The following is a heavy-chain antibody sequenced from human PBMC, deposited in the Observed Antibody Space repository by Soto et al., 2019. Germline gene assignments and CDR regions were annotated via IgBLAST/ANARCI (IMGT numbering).Heavy chain of an antibody. CDR3: ARSGDRYCSSTSCYLDDY. Sequence: QVQLVQSGAEVKKPGASVKVSCKASGYTFTSYGISWVRQAARQGLEWKGWISAYNGNTNYAQKLQGRVTMTTDTSTSTAYMEQRSLRSDDTAVYYCARSGDRYCSSTSCYLDDYWGQGTLVTVSS. CDR2: ISAYNGNT. D-gene: IGHD2-2*01. CDR1: GYTFTSYG. J-gene: IGHJ4*02. V-gene: IGHV1-18*01.